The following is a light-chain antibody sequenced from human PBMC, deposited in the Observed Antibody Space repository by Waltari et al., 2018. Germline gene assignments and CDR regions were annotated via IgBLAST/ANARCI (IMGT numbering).Light chain of an antibody. J-gene: IGLJ2*01. CDR1: TNDIGTYDY. CDR3: SSYTSTSTLVV. V-gene: IGLV2-14*03. Sequence: QSALTQPASESGSPGQSITISCPGTTNDIGTYDYVPWYQHHPGKAPKLIIYDDSHRPSGVSSPFSGSKSGTTASLTVSGLQAEDEADYYCSSYTSTSTLVVFGGGTKLTVL. CDR2: DDS.